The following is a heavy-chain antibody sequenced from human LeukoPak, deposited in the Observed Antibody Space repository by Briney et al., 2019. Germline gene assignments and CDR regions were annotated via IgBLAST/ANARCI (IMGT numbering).Heavy chain of an antibody. CDR2: ISYDGSNK. CDR3: ARTDGTASDHGGLLIY. CDR1: GFTFSSYA. Sequence: PGGSLRLSCAASGFTFSSYAMHWVRQAPGKGLEWVAVISYDGSNKYYADSVKGRFTISRDNSKNTLYLEMNSLRGEDTAIYYCARTDGTASDHGGLLIYWGQGTLVTVSS. D-gene: IGHD4-23*01. V-gene: IGHV3-30-3*01. J-gene: IGHJ4*02.